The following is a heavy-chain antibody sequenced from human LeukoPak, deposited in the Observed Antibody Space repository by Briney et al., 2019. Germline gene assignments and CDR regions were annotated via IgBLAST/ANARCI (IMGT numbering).Heavy chain of an antibody. CDR1: GGSINSDY. CDR2: IYHSGKT. J-gene: IGHJ3*02. D-gene: IGHD4-17*01. CDR3: AREKGLDYGDSPGAFDI. Sequence: PSETLSLTCTVSGGSINSDYWSWLRQPPGEGPEWIGYIYHSGKTNYNPSLKSRVTISIDTSKNQFSLKLSSVTAADTAVYYCAREKGLDYGDSPGAFDIWGQGTMVTVSS. V-gene: IGHV4-59*12.